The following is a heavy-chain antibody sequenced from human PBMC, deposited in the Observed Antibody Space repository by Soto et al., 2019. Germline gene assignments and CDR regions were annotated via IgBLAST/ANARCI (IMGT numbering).Heavy chain of an antibody. Sequence: QVQLQESGPGLVKPSQTLSLTCTVSGGSISSGGYYWSWIRQHPGKGLEWIGYIYYSGSTYYNPSLKSLVTISVDTSKNQCSLTLSSVTAADTAVYYCASLGLPLGYFDYWGQGTLVTVS. J-gene: IGHJ4*02. CDR2: IYYSGST. CDR3: ASLGLPLGYFDY. D-gene: IGHD3-16*01. V-gene: IGHV4-31*01. CDR1: GGSISSGGYY.